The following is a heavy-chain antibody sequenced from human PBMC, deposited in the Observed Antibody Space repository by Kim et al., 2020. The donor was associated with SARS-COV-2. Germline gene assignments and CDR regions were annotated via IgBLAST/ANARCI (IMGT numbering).Heavy chain of an antibody. V-gene: IGHV3-30-3*01. CDR3: ARDTWSRLHVLTYSHYG. D-gene: IGHD2-15*01. Sequence: GGSLRLSCAASGFTFSNCAIHWVRQAPGKGLEWVAVITYDGSNKTYADSVQGRFTISSDNYKNTLYLQLNSLRVEDTAMYYCARDTWSRLHVLTYSHYG. CDR1: GFTFSNCA. J-gene: IGHJ6*01. CDR2: ITYDGSNK.